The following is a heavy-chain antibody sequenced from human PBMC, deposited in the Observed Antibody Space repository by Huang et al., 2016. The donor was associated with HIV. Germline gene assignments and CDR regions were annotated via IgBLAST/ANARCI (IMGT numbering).Heavy chain of an antibody. CDR2: IIPTVVKA. CDR1: GGSFRNFA. D-gene: IGHD3-22*01. V-gene: IGHV1-69*01. J-gene: IGHJ4*02. Sequence: QVQLVQSGAEVKKHGSSVKVSCKASGGSFRNFAFGWVRQAPGHGIEWVGGIIPTVVKANYAQKFQGRVTIIADESTRTAYIELSSLRSEDTAVYYCATVDYYDTSGPQRGYFDNWGQGTLVTVSS. CDR3: ATVDYYDTSGPQRGYFDN.